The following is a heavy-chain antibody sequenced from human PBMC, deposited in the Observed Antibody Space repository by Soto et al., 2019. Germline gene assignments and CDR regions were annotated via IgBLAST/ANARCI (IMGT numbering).Heavy chain of an antibody. CDR3: AREHNFWSGFGSAMDV. CDR2: AHDSGST. Sequence: QVQLQESGPGLVRPSETLSLTCTVSGGSIIGGSYYWSWIRQSPGKGLEWIGYAHDSGSTEYNPSLQSRVTRSIDTSKNQFSLRLTSVTSADTAVYYCAREHNFWSGFGSAMDVWGQGTTVTVSS. D-gene: IGHD3-3*01. V-gene: IGHV4-61*01. J-gene: IGHJ6*02. CDR1: GGSIIGGSYY.